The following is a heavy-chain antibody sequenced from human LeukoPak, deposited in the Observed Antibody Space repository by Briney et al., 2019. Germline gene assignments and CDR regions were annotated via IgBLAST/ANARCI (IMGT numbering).Heavy chain of an antibody. J-gene: IGHJ3*02. CDR3: AREPQGDSSGYDAFDI. CDR1: GFTVSSNY. V-gene: IGHV3-66*01. D-gene: IGHD3-22*01. Sequence: GGPLRLSCAASGFTVSSNYMTWVRQAPGKGLEWVSVIYSGGSTYYADSVKGRFTLSRDNSKNTLFLQMNSLRAEDTAVYYCAREPQGDSSGYDAFDIWGQGTMVTVSS. CDR2: IYSGGST.